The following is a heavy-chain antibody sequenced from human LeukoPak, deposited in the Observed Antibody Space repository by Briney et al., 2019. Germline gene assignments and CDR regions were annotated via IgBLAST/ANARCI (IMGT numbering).Heavy chain of an antibody. CDR3: ARTYSSGWYPWLDP. D-gene: IGHD6-19*01. V-gene: IGHV4-34*01. J-gene: IGHJ5*02. Sequence: SETLSLTCAVYGGSFSGYYWSWIRQPPGKGLEWIGEINHSGSTNYNPSLKSRVTISVDTSKNQFSLKLSSVTAADTAVYYCARTYSSGWYPWLDPWGQGTLVTVSS. CDR2: INHSGST. CDR1: GGSFSGYY.